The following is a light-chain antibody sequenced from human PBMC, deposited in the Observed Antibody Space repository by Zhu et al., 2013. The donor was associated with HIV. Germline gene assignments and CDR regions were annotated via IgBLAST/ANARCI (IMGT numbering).Light chain of an antibody. J-gene: IGLJ1*01. Sequence: QSALTQPASVSGSPGQSITISCTGTSSDVGSFNYVSWYQHHPGKAPKLIIYEVNNRPSGVFNRFSGSKSGNTASLTISGLQPEDEADYYCAAWDDSLSGHVFGTGTKVTVL. V-gene: IGLV2-14*01. CDR2: EVN. CDR1: SSDVGSFNY. CDR3: AAWDDSLSGHV.